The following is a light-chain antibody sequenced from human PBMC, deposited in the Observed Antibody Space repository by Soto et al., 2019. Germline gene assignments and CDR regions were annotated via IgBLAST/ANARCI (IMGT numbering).Light chain of an antibody. Sequence: QSVLTQSPSASASLGASVKLTCTLSNGHSSDAISGHQQQPEKGPRYLMKLNSDGSHSKGDGIPDRFSGSSSGAERYLTISSLQSEDEADYYCQTCGGGIHVVFGGGTKLTVL. V-gene: IGLV4-69*01. CDR1: NGHSSDA. CDR2: LNSDGSH. CDR3: QTCGGGIHVV. J-gene: IGLJ2*01.